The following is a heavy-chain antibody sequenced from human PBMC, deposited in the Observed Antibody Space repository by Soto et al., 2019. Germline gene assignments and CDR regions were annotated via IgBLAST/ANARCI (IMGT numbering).Heavy chain of an antibody. D-gene: IGHD3-22*01. CDR1: DGSISNFY. V-gene: IGHV4-59*01. CDR3: ARAPMVLTRSYFDS. Sequence: ETLSLTCTVSDGSISNFYWCWIRQPPGKGLEWIGYISSSGNTNYNPSLKSRVSISVDTSKNQFSLNLTSVTAADTAVYYCARAPMVLTRSYFDSWGQGTPVTVSS. J-gene: IGHJ4*02. CDR2: ISSSGNT.